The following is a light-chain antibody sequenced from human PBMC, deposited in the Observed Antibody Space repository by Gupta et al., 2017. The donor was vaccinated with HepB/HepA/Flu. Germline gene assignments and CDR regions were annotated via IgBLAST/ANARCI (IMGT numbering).Light chain of an antibody. V-gene: IGKV2D-29*01. CDR1: QSLLHSDGKTY. CDR3: MQSVQYPRS. J-gene: IGKJ2*04. Sequence: IVMTQTPLPLSVTPGPPASMSCKSSQSLLHSDGKTYLHWYLQKQGQPPQLLIYELSNRFSGVPDRFSVSGAGTDFTLKISRVEAEDVGVYYGMQSVQYPRSFGQGTKLEIK. CDR2: ELS.